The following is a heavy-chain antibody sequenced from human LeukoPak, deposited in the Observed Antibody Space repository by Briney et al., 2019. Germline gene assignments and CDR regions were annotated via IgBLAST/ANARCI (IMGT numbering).Heavy chain of an antibody. V-gene: IGHV5-51*01. J-gene: IGHJ4*02. CDR2: IYPGDSDT. CDR1: GYSFTSYW. D-gene: IGHD3-10*01. Sequence: GESLKISCKGSGYSFTSYWIGWVRQMPGKGLERMGIIYPGDSDTRYSPSFQGQVTISADKSISTAYLQWSSLKASDTAMYYCARCNYGPGSYYNGGREFDYWGQGTLVTVSS. CDR3: ARCNYGPGSYYNGGREFDY.